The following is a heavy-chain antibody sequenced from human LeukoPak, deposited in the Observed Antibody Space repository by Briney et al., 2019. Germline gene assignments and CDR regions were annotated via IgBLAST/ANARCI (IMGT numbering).Heavy chain of an antibody. Sequence: SETLSLTCTVSGGSISSGDYCWSWIRQPPGKGLEWIGYIYYSGSTYYNPSLKSRVTISVDTSKNQFSLKLSSVTAADTAVYYCARVSLWFGELLPYYYGMDVWGQGTTVTVSS. J-gene: IGHJ6*02. CDR2: IYYSGST. CDR3: ARVSLWFGELLPYYYGMDV. D-gene: IGHD3-10*01. CDR1: GGSISSGDYC. V-gene: IGHV4-30-4*01.